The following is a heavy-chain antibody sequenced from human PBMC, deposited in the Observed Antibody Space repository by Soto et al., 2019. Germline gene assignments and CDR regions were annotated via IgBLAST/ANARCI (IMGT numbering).Heavy chain of an antibody. D-gene: IGHD3-22*01. CDR1: GGTFSGYA. Sequence: SVKVSCKASGGTFSGYAISWVRQAPGQGLEWMGGIIPIFGTANYAQKFQGRVTITADESTSTAYMELSSLRSEDTAVYYCAREGRLNYYDSSGYCPTWGQGTLVTVSS. CDR2: IIPIFGTA. J-gene: IGHJ4*02. CDR3: AREGRLNYYDSSGYCPT. V-gene: IGHV1-69*13.